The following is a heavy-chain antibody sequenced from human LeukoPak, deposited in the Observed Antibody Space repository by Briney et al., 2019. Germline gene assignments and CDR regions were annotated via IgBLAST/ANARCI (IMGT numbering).Heavy chain of an antibody. Sequence: PGGSLRLSCAASGFTFSTYWMHWFRQAPGKGLVWVSRINSDGSITDYEDSVKGRFTISRDNAKNTLYLQINSLRVEDTAVYFCAKKMGTGAFYAFDSWGQGTLVTVSS. CDR3: AKKMGTGAFYAFDS. CDR1: GFTFSTYW. V-gene: IGHV3-74*01. D-gene: IGHD2-8*02. J-gene: IGHJ4*02. CDR2: INSDGSIT.